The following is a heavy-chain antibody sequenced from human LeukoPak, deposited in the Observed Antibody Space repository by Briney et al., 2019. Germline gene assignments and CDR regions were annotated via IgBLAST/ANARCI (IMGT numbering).Heavy chain of an antibody. J-gene: IGHJ4*02. CDR1: GGSISSGPYY. Sequence: SETLSVTCTVSGGSISSGPYYWGWIRQPPGKGLEWIGESNHSGSTNYNPSLKSRVTISVDTSKNQFSLKLSSVTAADTAVYYCAREGYSDFGYFDYWGQGTLVTVSS. CDR2: SNHSGST. D-gene: IGHD3/OR15-3a*01. V-gene: IGHV4-39*07. CDR3: AREGYSDFGYFDY.